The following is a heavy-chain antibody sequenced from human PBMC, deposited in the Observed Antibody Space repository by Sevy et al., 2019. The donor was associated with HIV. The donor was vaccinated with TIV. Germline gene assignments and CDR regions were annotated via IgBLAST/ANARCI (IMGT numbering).Heavy chain of an antibody. CDR3: ARLRAGCSSTSCYSLDY. J-gene: IGHJ4*02. D-gene: IGHD2-2*01. CDR1: GYSFTSYW. V-gene: IGHV5-51*01. CDR2: IYPGDSDT. Sequence: GESLKISCKGSGYSFTSYWIGWVRQMPGKGLEWMGIIYPGDSDTRYSPSFQGQVTISADKSICTAYLQWSSLKASDTAMYYCARLRAGCSSTSCYSLDYWGQGTLVTVSS.